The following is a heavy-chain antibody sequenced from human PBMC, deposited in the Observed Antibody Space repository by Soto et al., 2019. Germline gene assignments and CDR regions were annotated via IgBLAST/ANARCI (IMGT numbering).Heavy chain of an antibody. D-gene: IGHD2-2*03. J-gene: IGHJ6*02. CDR1: GCTFSSHA. CDR2: IIPIFGTT. Sequence: SVKVSCKASGCTFSSHAISWVRQAPGRGLEWMGGIIPIFGTTNYAQNFRARVTITADESKSTAYMELSSLTSEETAVYYCGSVGYCSSTNCLFYYYHYGMDVWGQGTTVTVS. CDR3: GSVGYCSSTNCLFYYYHYGMDV. V-gene: IGHV1-69*13.